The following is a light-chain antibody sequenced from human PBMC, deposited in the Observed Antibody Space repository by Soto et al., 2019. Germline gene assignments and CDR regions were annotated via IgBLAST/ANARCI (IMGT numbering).Light chain of an antibody. Sequence: QSVLTQPPSVSAAPGQKVTISCSGSSSNIGNNYVSWYQQLPGTAPKLLIYDNNKRPSGIPDRFSGSKSGTSATLGITGLQTGDEADYYCGTWDSSLSAVWVFGGGTNLTVL. J-gene: IGLJ3*02. CDR2: DNN. CDR3: GTWDSSLSAVWV. CDR1: SSNIGNNY. V-gene: IGLV1-51*01.